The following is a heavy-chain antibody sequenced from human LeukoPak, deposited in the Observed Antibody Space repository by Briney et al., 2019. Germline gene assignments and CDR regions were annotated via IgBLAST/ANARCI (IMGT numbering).Heavy chain of an antibody. Sequence: PSGTLSLTCTVSGGSISSYYWSWIRQPPGKGLEWIGYIYYSGGTNYNPSLKSRVTISVDTSKNQFSLKLSSVTAADTAVYYCASSYDSSGYYRGDFDYWGQGTLVTVSS. CDR3: ASSYDSSGYYRGDFDY. D-gene: IGHD3-22*01. CDR1: GGSISSYY. CDR2: IYYSGGT. V-gene: IGHV4-59*01. J-gene: IGHJ4*02.